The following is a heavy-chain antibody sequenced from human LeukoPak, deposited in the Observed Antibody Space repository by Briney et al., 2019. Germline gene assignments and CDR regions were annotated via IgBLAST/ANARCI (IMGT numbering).Heavy chain of an antibody. V-gene: IGHV4-34*01. J-gene: IGHJ4*02. Sequence: SETLSLTCAVYGGSFSGYYWSWIRQPPGKGLEWIGEINHSGSTNYNPSLKSRVTISVDTSKNQFSLKLSSVTAADTAVYHCASPNGDFDYWGQGTLVTVSS. CDR1: GGSFSGYY. CDR2: INHSGST. CDR3: ASPNGDFDY. D-gene: IGHD4-17*01.